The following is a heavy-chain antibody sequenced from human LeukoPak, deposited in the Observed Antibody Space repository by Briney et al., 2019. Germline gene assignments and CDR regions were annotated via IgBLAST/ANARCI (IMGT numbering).Heavy chain of an antibody. D-gene: IGHD6-19*01. CDR1: GYTFTGYY. CDR3: ARAGHISSGWYGAIDY. CDR2: INPNSGGT. J-gene: IGHJ4*02. V-gene: IGHV1-2*02. Sequence: ASVKVSCKASGYTFTGYYMHWVRQAPGQGLEWMGWINPNSGGTNYAQKFQGRVTMTRDTSISTAYMEPSRLRSDDTAVYYCARAGHISSGWYGAIDYWGQGTLVTVSS.